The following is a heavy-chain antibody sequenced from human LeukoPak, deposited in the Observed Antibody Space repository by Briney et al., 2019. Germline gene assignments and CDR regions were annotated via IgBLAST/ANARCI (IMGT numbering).Heavy chain of an antibody. CDR1: GGSISSYY. CDR3: ARLWFGELNDAFDI. J-gene: IGHJ3*02. Sequence: SETLSLTCTVSGGSISSYYWSWIRQPPGKGLEWIGYIYYSGSTNYNPSLKSRVTISVDTSKNQFSLKLSSVTAADTVVYYCARLWFGELNDAFDIWGQGTMVTVSS. D-gene: IGHD3-10*01. CDR2: IYYSGST. V-gene: IGHV4-59*08.